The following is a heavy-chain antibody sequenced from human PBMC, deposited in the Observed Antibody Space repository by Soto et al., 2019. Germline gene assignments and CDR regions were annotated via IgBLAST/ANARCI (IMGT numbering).Heavy chain of an antibody. D-gene: IGHD3-22*01. CDR2: IYYSGST. CDR3: ARQDYDSSGYYYISAYYFDY. J-gene: IGHJ4*02. CDR1: GGSISSSSYY. V-gene: IGHV4-39*01. Sequence: SETLSLTCTVSGGSISSSSYYWGWIRQPPGKGLEWIGSIYYSGSTYYNPSLKSRVTISVDTSKNQFSLKLSSVTAADTAVYYCARQDYDSSGYYYISAYYFDYWGQGTLVTVSS.